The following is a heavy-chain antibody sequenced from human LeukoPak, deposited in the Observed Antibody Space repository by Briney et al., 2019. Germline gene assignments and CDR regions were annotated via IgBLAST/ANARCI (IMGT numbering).Heavy chain of an antibody. Sequence: ASVKVSCKASGYTFTSYGISWVRQAPGQGLEWMGIINPSGGSTSYAQKFQGRVTMTRDMSTSTVYMELSSLRSEDTAVYYCARASFNYYYYMDVWGKGTTVTVSS. CDR2: INPSGGST. CDR1: GYTFTSYG. D-gene: IGHD2/OR15-2a*01. V-gene: IGHV1-46*01. J-gene: IGHJ6*03. CDR3: ARASFNYYYYMDV.